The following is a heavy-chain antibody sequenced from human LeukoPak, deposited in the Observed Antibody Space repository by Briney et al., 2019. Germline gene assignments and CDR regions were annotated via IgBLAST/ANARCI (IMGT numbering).Heavy chain of an antibody. J-gene: IGHJ4*02. Sequence: AASVKVSCKASGYTFTSYDINWVRQATGQGLEWMGRMNPNSGNTGYAQKFQGRVTMTRNTSISTAYMELSSLRSEDTAVYYCARGVRGSGSYSFDYWGQGTLVTVSS. CDR3: ARGVRGSGSYSFDY. V-gene: IGHV1-8*01. D-gene: IGHD1-26*01. CDR2: MNPNSGNT. CDR1: GYTFTSYD.